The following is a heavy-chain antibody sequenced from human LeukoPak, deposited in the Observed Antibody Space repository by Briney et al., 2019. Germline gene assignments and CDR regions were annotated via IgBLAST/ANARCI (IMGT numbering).Heavy chain of an antibody. Sequence: GASVKVSCKASGGTFSSYAISWVRQAPGQGLEWMGGIIPIFGTANYAQKFQGRVTITADKSTSTAYMELSSLRSEDTAVYYCASYYGGNRNYFDYWGQETLVTVSS. CDR2: IIPIFGTA. V-gene: IGHV1-69*06. J-gene: IGHJ4*02. CDR1: GGTFSSYA. CDR3: ASYYGGNRNYFDY. D-gene: IGHD4-23*01.